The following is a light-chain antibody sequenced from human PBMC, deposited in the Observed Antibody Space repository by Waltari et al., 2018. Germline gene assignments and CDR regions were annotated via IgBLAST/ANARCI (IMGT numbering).Light chain of an antibody. CDR1: QTINKW. CDR2: FAS. J-gene: IGKJ2*01. Sequence: DIQMTQSPSTLSASVGDRVTITCRASQTINKWLAWYQQKPGKAPELLIYFASTLESGVPSRFSGTGSGAEYTLTISSLQPDDFATYYCQQYNTYRYTFGQGTKLEIK. V-gene: IGKV1-5*03. CDR3: QQYNTYRYT.